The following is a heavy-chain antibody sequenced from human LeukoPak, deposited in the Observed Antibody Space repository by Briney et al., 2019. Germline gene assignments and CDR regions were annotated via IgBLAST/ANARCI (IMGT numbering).Heavy chain of an antibody. Sequence: GGSLRLSCAASGFTVSSNYMSWVRQAPGTGLEWVSVIYSGGSTYYADSVKGRFTISRDNSKNTLYLQMNSLRAEDTAVYYCARAGGSGSYNFDYWGQGTLVTVSS. CDR2: IYSGGST. CDR1: GFTVSSNY. J-gene: IGHJ4*02. D-gene: IGHD3-10*01. CDR3: ARAGGSGSYNFDY. V-gene: IGHV3-53*01.